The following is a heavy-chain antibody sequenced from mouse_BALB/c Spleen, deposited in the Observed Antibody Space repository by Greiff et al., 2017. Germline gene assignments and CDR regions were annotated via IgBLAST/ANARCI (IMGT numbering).Heavy chain of an antibody. D-gene: IGHD2-2*01. J-gene: IGHJ3*01. V-gene: IGHV6-6*02. CDR2: IRLKSNNYAT. Sequence: EVQVVESGGGLVQPGGSMKLSCVASGFTFSNYWMNWVRQSPEKGLEWVAEIRLKSNNYATHYAESVKGRFTISRDDSKSSVYLQMNNLRAEDTGIYYCTRDYGYDGVAYWGQGTLVTVSA. CDR1: GFTFSNYW. CDR3: TRDYGYDGVAY.